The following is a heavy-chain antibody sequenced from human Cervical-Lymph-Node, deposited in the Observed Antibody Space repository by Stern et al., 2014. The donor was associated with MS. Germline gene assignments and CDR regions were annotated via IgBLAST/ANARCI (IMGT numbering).Heavy chain of an antibody. CDR3: ARLCLTVNFYYSMDV. J-gene: IGHJ6*02. V-gene: IGHV4-30-4*01. CDR2: IYHTGSA. D-gene: IGHD3-16*01. Sequence: QLQLQESGPGLVKPSQTLSLTCTVSGGSISNGDYYWSWIRQSPGKGPEWIGYIYHTGSAYYNPSLKSRVTTSLDRSKNQFSLKLNSVTAADTAVYYCARLCLTVNFYYSMDVWGQGTTVTVSS. CDR1: GGSISNGDYY.